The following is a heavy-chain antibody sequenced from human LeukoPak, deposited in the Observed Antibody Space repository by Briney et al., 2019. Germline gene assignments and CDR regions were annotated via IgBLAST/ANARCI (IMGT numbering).Heavy chain of an antibody. CDR1: GGSFSGYY. Sequence: PSETLSLTCAVYGGSFSGYYWSWIRQPPGKGLEWIGEINRSGSTNYNPSLKSRDTISVDTSKNQFSLKLSSVTAADTAVYYCASRSTIYYYYGMDVWGQGTTVTVSS. V-gene: IGHV4-34*01. D-gene: IGHD3-3*01. CDR3: ASRSTIYYYYGMDV. CDR2: INRSGST. J-gene: IGHJ6*02.